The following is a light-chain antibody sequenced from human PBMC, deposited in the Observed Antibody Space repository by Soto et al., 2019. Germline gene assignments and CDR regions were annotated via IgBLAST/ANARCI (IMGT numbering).Light chain of an antibody. Sequence: DIQMTQSPSSLSASVGDRVTITCQASQGISTYLNWYQQKPGKAPKLLIYHSSTLQSGVPSRFSGSGSGTDFTLTISSLQPEDFATYYCQHTYTTPITFGQGTRLEIK. CDR1: QGISTY. CDR3: QHTYTTPIT. V-gene: IGKV1-39*01. CDR2: HSS. J-gene: IGKJ5*01.